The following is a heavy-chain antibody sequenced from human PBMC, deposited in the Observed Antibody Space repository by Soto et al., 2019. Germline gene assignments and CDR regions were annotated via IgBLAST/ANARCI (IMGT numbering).Heavy chain of an antibody. J-gene: IGHJ4*02. D-gene: IGHD3-3*02. CDR2: ISYDGSNK. CDR1: GFTFSSYG. Sequence: GGSLRLSCAASGFTFSSYGMHWVRQAPGKGLEWVAVISYDGSNKYYADSVKGRFTISRDNSKNTLYLQMNSLRADDTAVYYCAKIRTDSDCWGQGTLVTVSS. CDR3: AKIRTDSDC. V-gene: IGHV3-30*18.